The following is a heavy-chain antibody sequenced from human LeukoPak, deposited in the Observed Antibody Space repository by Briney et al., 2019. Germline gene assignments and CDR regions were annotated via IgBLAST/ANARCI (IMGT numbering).Heavy chain of an antibody. CDR1: GFTFSSYA. CDR2: ISYDGSNK. V-gene: IGHV3-30-3*01. Sequence: GRSLRLSCAASGFTFSSYAMHWVRQAPGKGLEWVAVISYDGSNKYYADSVKGRFTISRDNSKNTLYLQMNSLRAEDTAVYYCARIGPVLRYFDWSYNWFDPWGQGTLVTVSS. CDR3: ARIGPVLRYFDWSYNWFDP. J-gene: IGHJ5*02. D-gene: IGHD3-9*01.